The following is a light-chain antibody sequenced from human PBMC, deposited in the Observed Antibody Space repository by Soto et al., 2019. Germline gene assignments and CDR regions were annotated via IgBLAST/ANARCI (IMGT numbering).Light chain of an antibody. Sequence: EVVLTQSPATLSLSPGDRATLSCRASQSVRTYLAWYQQKPGQVPRLLIHDASSRDTGIPARFSGSGSGTDFTLTISSLEPEDFAVYYCQQRTNWPSTTFGQGTRLEI. J-gene: IGKJ5*01. CDR2: DAS. V-gene: IGKV3-11*01. CDR1: QSVRTY. CDR3: QQRTNWPSTT.